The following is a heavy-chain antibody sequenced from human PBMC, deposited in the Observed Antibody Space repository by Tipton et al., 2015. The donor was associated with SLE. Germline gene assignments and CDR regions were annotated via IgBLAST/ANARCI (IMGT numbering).Heavy chain of an antibody. V-gene: IGHV1-46*01. D-gene: IGHD3-16*01. Sequence: QLVQSGPEVKKPGASVKVSCKASGYTFTSYYMHWVRQAPGQGLEWMGIINPSGDTTTYAQRFQGRVTMTRDTSTRTVYMELSSLRSEDTAVYYCARGQKRLGAYFDYWGQGTLVTVSS. CDR2: INPSGDTT. CDR1: GYTFTSYY. CDR3: ARGQKRLGAYFDY. J-gene: IGHJ4*02.